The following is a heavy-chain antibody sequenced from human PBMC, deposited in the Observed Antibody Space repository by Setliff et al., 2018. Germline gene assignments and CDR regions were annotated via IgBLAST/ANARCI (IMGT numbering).Heavy chain of an antibody. V-gene: IGHV1-46*03. Sequence: GASVKVSCKAFGYTFAKYGTSWVRQAPGQGLEWMGIINPSGGLTRYAQKFQGRVTMTRDTSTSTVYMEVISLRSEDTAVYFCARDRFYNSWSGTSITAPHDAFDIWGQGTMVTVSS. CDR2: INPSGGLT. D-gene: IGHD3-3*01. CDR3: ARDRFYNSWSGTSITAPHDAFDI. J-gene: IGHJ3*02. CDR1: GYTFAKYG.